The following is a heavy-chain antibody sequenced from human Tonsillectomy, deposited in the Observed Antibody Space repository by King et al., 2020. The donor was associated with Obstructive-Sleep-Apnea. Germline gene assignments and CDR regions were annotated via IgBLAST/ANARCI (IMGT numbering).Heavy chain of an antibody. D-gene: IGHD3-16*02. CDR2: ISSSSTTI. CDR3: ATDYDYVWGSYRFRLDS. Sequence: VQLVESGGGVVQPGGSLRLSCAASGYTFSSYSVNWVRQAPGKGLEWVSYISSSSTTIYYADSVKGRFTISRDNAKNSQYLQMNSLRAEDTAVYYCATDYDYVWGSYRFRLDSWGQGTLVTVSS. J-gene: IGHJ4*02. V-gene: IGHV3-48*04. CDR1: GYTFSSYS.